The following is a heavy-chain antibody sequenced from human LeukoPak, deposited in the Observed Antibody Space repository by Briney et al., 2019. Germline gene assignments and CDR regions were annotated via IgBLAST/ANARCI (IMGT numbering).Heavy chain of an antibody. CDR3: ATSKARFLEWLRTKNYFDY. J-gene: IGHJ4*02. CDR2: INPNSGGT. CDR1: GYTFTGYY. V-gene: IGHV1-2*02. Sequence: GASVKVSCKASGYTFTGYYMHWVRQAPGQGLEWMGWINPNSGGTNYAQKFQGRVTMTRDTSISTAYMELSRLRSDDTAVYYCATSKARFLEWLRTKNYFDYWGQGTLVTVSS. D-gene: IGHD3-3*01.